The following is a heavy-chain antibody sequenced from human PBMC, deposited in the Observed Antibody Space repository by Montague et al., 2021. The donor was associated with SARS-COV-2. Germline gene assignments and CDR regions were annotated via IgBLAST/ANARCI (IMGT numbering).Heavy chain of an antibody. Sequence: SETLSLTCTVSDDSFSHYFWSWIRQPPGKGLEWIGNIYNRGTTNYNPALKSRVSLSIDKSKNQLSLNLTSVTAADTAVYYCARVGTGYSSNLPSYFKHWGLGTLVTVSS. CDR2: IYNRGTT. CDR3: ARVGTGYSSNLPSYFKH. V-gene: IGHV4-59*01. J-gene: IGHJ1*01. CDR1: DDSFSHYF. D-gene: IGHD6-13*01.